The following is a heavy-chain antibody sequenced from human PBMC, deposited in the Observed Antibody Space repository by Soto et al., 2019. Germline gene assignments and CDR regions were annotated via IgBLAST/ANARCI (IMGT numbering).Heavy chain of an antibody. V-gene: IGHV3-30*03. D-gene: IGHD3-16*01. Sequence: QVQLVESGGGVVQPGRSLRLSCAASGFTFSSYGMHWVRQAPGKGLEWVAVISYDGSNKYYADSVKGRFTISRDNSKNTLYLQMNSLRAEDTAVYYCARGWGDYYGMDVWGQGTTVTVSS. CDR1: GFTFSSYG. CDR3: ARGWGDYYGMDV. CDR2: ISYDGSNK. J-gene: IGHJ6*02.